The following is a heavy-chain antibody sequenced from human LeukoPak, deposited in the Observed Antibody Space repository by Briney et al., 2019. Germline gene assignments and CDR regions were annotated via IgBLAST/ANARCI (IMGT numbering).Heavy chain of an antibody. CDR3: ARDSSYYHDSSGCFDY. D-gene: IGHD3-22*01. V-gene: IGHV4-4*07. J-gene: IGHJ4*02. Sequence: PSETLSLTCTVSGGSISSYYWSWIRQPAGKGLEWIGRIYNSGSTNYNPSLKSRVTMSIDTSKNQFSLRLSSVTAADTAVYYCARDSSYYHDSSGCFDYWGQGTLVTVSS. CDR1: GGSISSYY. CDR2: IYNSGST.